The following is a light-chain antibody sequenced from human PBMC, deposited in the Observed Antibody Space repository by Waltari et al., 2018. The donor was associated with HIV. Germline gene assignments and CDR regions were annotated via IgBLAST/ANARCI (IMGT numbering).Light chain of an antibody. V-gene: IGLV1-44*01. CDR2: NYN. J-gene: IGLJ3*02. CDR1: FSNFGSNA. Sequence: QAVPTQPPSTSGPPGQRVTISCSGNFSNFGSNACSLYKPLPGAAPKLLIYNYNQRPSGVPDRFSGSRSGTSASLAISGLQSEDEADYYCASWDDTVHGWVFGGGTRLTVL. CDR3: ASWDDTVHGWV.